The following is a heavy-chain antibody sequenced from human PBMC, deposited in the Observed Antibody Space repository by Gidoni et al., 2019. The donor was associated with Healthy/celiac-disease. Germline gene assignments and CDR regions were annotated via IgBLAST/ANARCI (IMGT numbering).Heavy chain of an antibody. Sequence: EVQLVESGGGLVQPGGSLRLSCAASGFTFSRYEMNWVRQAPGKGLEWVSYISSSGSTIYYADSVKGRFTISRDNAKNSLYLQMNSLRAEDTAVYYCARDLERDYGDYDGMDVWGQGTTVTVSS. V-gene: IGHV3-48*03. J-gene: IGHJ6*02. D-gene: IGHD4-17*01. CDR1: GFTFSRYE. CDR2: ISSSGSTI. CDR3: ARDLERDYGDYDGMDV.